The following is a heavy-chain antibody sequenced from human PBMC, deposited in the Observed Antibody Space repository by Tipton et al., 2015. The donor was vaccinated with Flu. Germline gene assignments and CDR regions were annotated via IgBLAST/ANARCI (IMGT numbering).Heavy chain of an antibody. V-gene: IGHV4-38-2*02. CDR3: VTTTYYYGSGSHDF. Sequence: TLSLTCTVSGYSISNRYYWGWIRQPPGKGLEWIGCVYHGGTTYYNPSLKSRVAISLDTFNNQFSLKLTSVTAADTAVYFCVTTTYYYGSGSHDFWGQGTLVTVSS. CDR1: GYSISNRYY. CDR2: VYHGGTT. J-gene: IGHJ4*02. D-gene: IGHD3-10*01.